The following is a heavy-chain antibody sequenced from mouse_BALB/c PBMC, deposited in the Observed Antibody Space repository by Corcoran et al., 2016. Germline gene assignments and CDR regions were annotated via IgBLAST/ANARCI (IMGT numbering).Heavy chain of an antibody. CDR1: GFNINDSY. CDR2: IDPANGNT. CDR3: AREEGE. J-gene: IGHJ4*01. Sequence: EVQLQPSGAELVKPGASVKLSCTAYGFNINDSYIHWVKQRPEQGLECIGRIDPANGNTKYDPKFQGKATITEDTSSNTAYLQLSSLTSEDTAVYYCAREEGEWGQGTSVTVSS. V-gene: IGHV14-3*02.